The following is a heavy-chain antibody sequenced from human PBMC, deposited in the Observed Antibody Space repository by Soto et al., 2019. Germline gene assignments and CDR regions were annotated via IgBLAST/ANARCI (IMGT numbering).Heavy chain of an antibody. D-gene: IGHD2-21*02. CDR1: GFTFSSYA. J-gene: IGHJ4*02. CDR2: ISGSGVST. V-gene: IGHV3-23*01. Sequence: EVQLLESGGGLVQPGGSLRLSCAASGFTFSSYAMSWVRQAPGKGLEWVSSISGSGVSTYYADSVKGWFTISRDNSKNALCLQVNSLGAGDTSVYYCAKVSGGDCYPPVEYWGQGTLVTVSS. CDR3: AKVSGGDCYPPVEY.